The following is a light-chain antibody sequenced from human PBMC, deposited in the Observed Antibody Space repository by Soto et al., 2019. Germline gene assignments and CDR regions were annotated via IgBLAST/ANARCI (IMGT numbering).Light chain of an antibody. Sequence: QSALTQPASVSGSPGQSITISCTGTSSDVGGYNYVSWYQQHPGKAPKLMIYDVSNRPSGVSNRFSGSKSGNTASLTIYGLQAEDEADYSCSSYTSSSTLLYVFGTGTKLTVL. CDR1: SSDVGGYNY. J-gene: IGLJ1*01. CDR3: SSYTSSSTLLYV. CDR2: DVS. V-gene: IGLV2-14*01.